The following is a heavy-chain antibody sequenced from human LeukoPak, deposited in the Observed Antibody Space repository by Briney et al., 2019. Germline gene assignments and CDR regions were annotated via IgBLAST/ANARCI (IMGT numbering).Heavy chain of an antibody. V-gene: IGHV3-23*01. CDR1: GFTFSSYA. CDR3: AKGLCYYDSPIGDY. J-gene: IGHJ4*02. Sequence: PGGSLRLSCAASGFTFSSYAMSWVRQAPGKGLEWVSAISGSGGSTYYADSVKGRFTISRDNSKNTLYLQMNSLRAEDTAVYYCAKGLCYYDSPIGDYWGQGTLVTVSS. CDR2: ISGSGGST. D-gene: IGHD3-22*01.